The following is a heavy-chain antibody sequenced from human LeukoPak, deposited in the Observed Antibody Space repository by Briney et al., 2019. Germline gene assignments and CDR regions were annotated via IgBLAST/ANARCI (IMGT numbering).Heavy chain of an antibody. CDR3: ARDLWGGLYSSSSPSDFDY. Sequence: GASVKVSCKASGYIFTSYYMHWVRQAPGQGLEWMGWINTNTGNPTYAQGFTGRFVFSLDTSVSTAYLQISSLKAEDTAVYYCARDLWGGLYSSSSPSDFDYWGQGTLVTVSS. J-gene: IGHJ4*02. CDR2: INTNTGNP. V-gene: IGHV7-4-1*02. D-gene: IGHD6-6*01. CDR1: GYIFTSYY.